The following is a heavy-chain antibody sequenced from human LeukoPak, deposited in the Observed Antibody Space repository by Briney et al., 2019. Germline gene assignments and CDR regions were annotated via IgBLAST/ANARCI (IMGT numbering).Heavy chain of an antibody. CDR1: GFTFSSYA. CDR2: IRDSGSST. D-gene: IGHD1-26*01. V-gene: IGHV3-23*01. CDR3: AKYGPQDSGSSHFDY. Sequence: GGSLRLSCAASGFTFSSYAMSWVRQAPGKGLECVSAIRDSGSSTHYADSVKGRFTTSRDNSKNTLFLQMNSLRAEDTAIYYCAKYGPQDSGSSHFDYWGQGALVTVSS. J-gene: IGHJ4*02.